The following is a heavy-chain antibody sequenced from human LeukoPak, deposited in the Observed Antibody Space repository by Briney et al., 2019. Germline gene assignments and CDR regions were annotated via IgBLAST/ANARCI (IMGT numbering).Heavy chain of an antibody. CDR2: IYSAGST. V-gene: IGHV3-53*01. CDR1: GVTVSSNY. D-gene: IGHD3-10*01. CDR3: AAIGGSGSYPIVVGYMDV. J-gene: IGHJ6*03. Sequence: GGSLRLSCAASGVTVSSNYMSWGRQAPGKGLEWGSVIYSAGSTYYADSVKGRFTISRDNSKNTLYLQMNSLRAEDTAVYYCAAIGGSGSYPIVVGYMDVWGKGTTVTVSS.